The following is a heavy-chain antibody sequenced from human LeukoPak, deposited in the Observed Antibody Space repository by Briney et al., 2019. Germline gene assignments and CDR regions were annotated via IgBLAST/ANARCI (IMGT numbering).Heavy chain of an antibody. J-gene: IGHJ4*02. CDR1: GFTFSDHY. D-gene: IGHD2-8*01. CDR3: ATDNGGESGFDY. Sequence: GGSLRLSCAASGFTFSDHYMDWVRQAPGKGLEWVGRIKSKSYGATTDYAAPVKGRFTISRDDSKNTLYLQMNSLKTEDTAVYYCATDNGGESGFDYWGQGTLVTVSS. V-gene: IGHV3-15*05. CDR2: IKSKSYGATT.